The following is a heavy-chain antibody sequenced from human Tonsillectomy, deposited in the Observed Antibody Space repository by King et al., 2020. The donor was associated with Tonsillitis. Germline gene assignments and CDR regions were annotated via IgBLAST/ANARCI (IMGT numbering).Heavy chain of an antibody. D-gene: IGHD3-9*01. J-gene: IGHJ6*02. V-gene: IGHV3-48*02. Sequence: VQLVESGGGLVQPGGSLRLSCAASGFTFSSYRMNWVRQAPGKGLEWVSYISSSSSTIYYADSVKGRFTISRDNAKNSLYLQTNSLRDEDTAVYYCARDRVYDILTAYPYGMDVWGQGTTVTVSS. CDR1: GFTFSSYR. CDR3: ARDRVYDILTAYPYGMDV. CDR2: ISSSSSTI.